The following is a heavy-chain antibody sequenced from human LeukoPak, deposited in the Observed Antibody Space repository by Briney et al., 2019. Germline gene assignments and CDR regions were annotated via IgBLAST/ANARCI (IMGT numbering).Heavy chain of an antibody. CDR1: GGSISSYY. D-gene: IGHD3-3*01. Sequence: PSETLSLTCTVSGGSISSYYWSWIRQPPGKGLEWIGYIYYSGSTNYNPSLKSRVTISVDTSKNQFSLKLSSVTAADTAVYYCASTNIDFWSGYYIDYWGQGTLVTVSS. CDR3: ASTNIDFWSGYYIDY. J-gene: IGHJ4*02. CDR2: IYYSGST. V-gene: IGHV4-59*01.